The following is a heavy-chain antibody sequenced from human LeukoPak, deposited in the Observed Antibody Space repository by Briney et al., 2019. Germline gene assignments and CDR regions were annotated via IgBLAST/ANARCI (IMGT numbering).Heavy chain of an antibody. Sequence: PSETPSLTCAVYGGSFSGYYWSWIRQPPGKGLEWIGEVNHSGSTNYNPSLKSRVTISVDTSKNQFSLKLSSVTAADTAVYYCARVVAAAGNHIDYWGQGTLVTVSS. CDR3: ARVVAAAGNHIDY. CDR2: VNHSGST. V-gene: IGHV4-34*01. D-gene: IGHD6-13*01. CDR1: GGSFSGYY. J-gene: IGHJ4*02.